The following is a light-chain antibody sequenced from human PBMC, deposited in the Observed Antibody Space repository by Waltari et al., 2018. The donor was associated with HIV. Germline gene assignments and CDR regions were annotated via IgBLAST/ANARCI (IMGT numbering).Light chain of an antibody. CDR2: GAS. CDR3: QQYSNWPLT. Sequence: EIVMTQSPATLSVSPGERATLSCRASQSVSTNLAWYQQKPSQAPRLLIYGASTWATGIPARFSGSGSGTDFTLTISSLQSEDFAIYFCQQYSNWPLTFGGGTKVEFK. CDR1: QSVSTN. J-gene: IGKJ4*01. V-gene: IGKV3-15*01.